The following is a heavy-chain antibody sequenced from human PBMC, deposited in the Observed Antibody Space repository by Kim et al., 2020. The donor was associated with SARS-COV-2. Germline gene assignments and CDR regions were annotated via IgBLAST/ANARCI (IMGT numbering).Heavy chain of an antibody. CDR1: GYKLTGYS. CDR3: ARAGSYLNSNFDY. Sequence: ASVKVSCKASGYKLTGYSMHWVRQAPGQGLEWMGRINPDSGGTKHAQKFKGRVTMTRDTSISTAYMELSSMRSDDTAVYYCARAGSYLNSNFDYWGHGTLVTVSS. CDR2: INPDSGGT. J-gene: IGHJ4*01. V-gene: IGHV1-2*06. D-gene: IGHD1-26*01.